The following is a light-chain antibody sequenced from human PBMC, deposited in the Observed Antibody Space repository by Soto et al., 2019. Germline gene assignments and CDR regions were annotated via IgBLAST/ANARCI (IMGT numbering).Light chain of an antibody. Sequence: DIVMTQSPDSLAVSLGERATINCKSSQSVLYSSNNKNYLTWYQQKPGQPPKLLISWASTRESGVPDRFSGGGSGTDFTLTISSLQAEDVAVYYCQQYYSTPYTFGQGTTLEIK. J-gene: IGKJ2*01. V-gene: IGKV4-1*01. CDR1: QSVLYSSNNKNY. CDR2: WAS. CDR3: QQYYSTPYT.